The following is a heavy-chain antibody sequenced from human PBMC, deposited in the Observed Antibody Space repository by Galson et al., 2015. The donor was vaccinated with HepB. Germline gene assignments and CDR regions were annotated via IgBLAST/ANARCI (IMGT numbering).Heavy chain of an antibody. CDR3: AKSRYDSSHSSDY. V-gene: IGHV3-23*01. Sequence: SLRLSCAASGFTFSSYAMSWVRQAPGKGLEWVSSISVSGGSTYYAESVKGRFTISRDNSKNTLYMQMNSLRGEDTAVYYCAKSRYDSSHSSDYWGQGTLVTVSS. D-gene: IGHD6-13*01. J-gene: IGHJ4*02. CDR1: GFTFSSYA. CDR2: ISVSGGST.